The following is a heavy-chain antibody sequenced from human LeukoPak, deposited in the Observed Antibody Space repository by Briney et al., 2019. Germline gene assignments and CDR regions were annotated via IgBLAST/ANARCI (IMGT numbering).Heavy chain of an antibody. Sequence: SETLSLTCTVSGGSISSYYRSWIRQPAGKGLEWIGRIYTSGSTNYNPSLKSRVTMSVDTSKNQFSLKLSSVTAADTAVYYCARDPALSWSGCSFYLWGQGTLVTVSS. J-gene: IGHJ4*02. CDR2: IYTSGST. CDR1: GGSISSYY. D-gene: IGHD2-15*01. CDR3: ARDPALSWSGCSFYL. V-gene: IGHV4-4*07.